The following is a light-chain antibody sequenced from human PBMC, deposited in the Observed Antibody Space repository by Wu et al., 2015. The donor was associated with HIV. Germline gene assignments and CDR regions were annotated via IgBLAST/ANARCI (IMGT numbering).Light chain of an antibody. J-gene: IGKJ1*01. CDR3: QQYDNWPRT. CDR1: QSVNSN. V-gene: IGKV3-15*01. CDR2: GAS. Sequence: EIVMTQSPATLYVSPGERATLSCRASQSVNSNLVWYQQKPGQAPRLLIYGASTRATGIPARFSGSGSGTEFTLTISSMQSEDFAVYSCQQYDNWPRTFGQGTKVEIK.